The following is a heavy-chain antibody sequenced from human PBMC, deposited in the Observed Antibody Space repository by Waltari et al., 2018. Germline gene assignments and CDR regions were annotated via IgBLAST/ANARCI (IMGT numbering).Heavy chain of an antibody. J-gene: IGHJ4*02. D-gene: IGHD3-22*01. Sequence: LQLQESGPGLVKPSETLSLTCTVSGDSISSNTYSWAWVRQPPGEGLVWVATIPYGGSTYYKPSPRGRVTISIDTSKNLYSLVLTSVTAADTAVYYCARRSRDSSGHFYSDYWGQGTLVAVSS. CDR1: GDSISSNTYS. CDR2: IPYGGST. V-gene: IGHV4-39*02. CDR3: ARRSRDSSGHFYSDY.